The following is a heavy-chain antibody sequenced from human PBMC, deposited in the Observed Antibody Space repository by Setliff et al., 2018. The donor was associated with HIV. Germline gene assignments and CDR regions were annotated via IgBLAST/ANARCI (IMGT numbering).Heavy chain of an antibody. CDR2: ISHSGST. Sequence: SETLSLTCAVSGYSINSDYYWAWIRQPPGKGLEWLGSISHSGSTYYNPSLKSRVTISVDTSKNQFSLKLSSVTAADTAVYYCARVYYYGSPHMDVWGKGTTVTVSS. V-gene: IGHV4-38-2*01. J-gene: IGHJ6*03. CDR1: GYSINSDYY. CDR3: ARVYYYGSPHMDV. D-gene: IGHD3-10*01.